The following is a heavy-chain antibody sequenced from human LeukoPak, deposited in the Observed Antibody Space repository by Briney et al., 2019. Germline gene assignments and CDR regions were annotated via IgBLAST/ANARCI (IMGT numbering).Heavy chain of an antibody. D-gene: IGHD3-10*01. CDR3: ASDYGSGSYRFDF. Sequence: PSDTLSLTCTVSVGSLSSYSWSWLRQPPGKGLEWIGYIYYSGRTVYNPSLKSRVTISLDTSKNQFSLKLSSVTAADTAVYYCASDYGSGSYRFDFWGQGTLVSVSS. V-gene: IGHV4-59*07. J-gene: IGHJ4*02. CDR1: VGSLSSYS. CDR2: IYYSGRT.